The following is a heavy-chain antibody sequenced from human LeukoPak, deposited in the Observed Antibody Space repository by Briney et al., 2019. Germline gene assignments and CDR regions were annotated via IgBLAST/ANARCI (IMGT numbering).Heavy chain of an antibody. CDR2: IWYDGSNK. V-gene: IGHV3-33*01. D-gene: IGHD1-14*01. CDR1: GFIFSTYG. CDR3: ARASGPFDY. Sequence: GGSLRLSCAASGFIFSTYGMHWVRQAPGKGLEWVAVIWYDGSNKYYGDSVKGRFTISRDNSRNTLYLQMNSVRAEDTAVYYCARASGPFDYWGQGTLVTVSS. J-gene: IGHJ4*02.